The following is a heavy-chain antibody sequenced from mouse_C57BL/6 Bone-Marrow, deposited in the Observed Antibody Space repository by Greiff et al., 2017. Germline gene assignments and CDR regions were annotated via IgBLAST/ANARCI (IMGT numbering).Heavy chain of an antibody. J-gene: IGHJ1*03. D-gene: IGHD1-1*01. V-gene: IGHV1-42*01. CDR1: GYSFTGYY. CDR2: INPSTGGT. CDR3: ARLRYYCSYWYFDV. Sequence: VQLKQSGPELVKPGASVKISCKASGYSFTGYYMNWVKQSPEKSLEWIGEINPSTGGTTYTQKFKAKATLPVDKSSSTAYMQLKSLTSEDSAVYYCARLRYYCSYWYFDVWGTGTTVTVSS.